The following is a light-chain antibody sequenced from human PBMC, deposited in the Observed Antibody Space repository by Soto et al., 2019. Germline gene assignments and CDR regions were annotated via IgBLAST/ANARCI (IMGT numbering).Light chain of an antibody. CDR2: GNS. J-gene: IGLJ3*02. CDR3: QSYDSSLSVGV. CDR1: SPNIGAGYD. Sequence: QAVVTQPPSVSGAPGQRVTISCTGSSPNIGAGYDVHWYQQLPGTAPKLLIYGNSNRPSGVPDRFSGSKSGTSASLAITGLQAEDEADYYCQSYDSSLSVGVFGGGTKLTVL. V-gene: IGLV1-40*01.